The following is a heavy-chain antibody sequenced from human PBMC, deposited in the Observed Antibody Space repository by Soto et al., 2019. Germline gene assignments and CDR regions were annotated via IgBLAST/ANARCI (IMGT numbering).Heavy chain of an antibody. CDR3: ARDPYREPDTISAYYYYYYMDV. CDR2: IIPILGIA. V-gene: IGHV1-69*04. CDR1: GGTFSSYT. D-gene: IGHD5-12*01. Sequence: ASVKVSCKASGGTFSSYTISWVRQAPGQGLEWMGRIIPILGIANYAQKFQGRVTITADKSTSTAYMELSSLRSEDTAVYYCARDPYREPDTISAYYYYYYMDVWGKGTTVTVSS. J-gene: IGHJ6*03.